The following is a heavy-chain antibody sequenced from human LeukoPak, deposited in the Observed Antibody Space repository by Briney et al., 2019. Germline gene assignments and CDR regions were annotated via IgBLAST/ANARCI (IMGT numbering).Heavy chain of an antibody. Sequence: SETLSLTCTVSGGSISSSSYYWGWIRQPPGKGLEWIGSVYYSGSTYYNPSLKSRVTISVDTSKNQFSLKLSSVTAADTAVYYCARHSIRRPTEGASLDYWGQGTLVTVSS. D-gene: IGHD1-26*01. CDR2: VYYSGST. CDR3: ARHSIRRPTEGASLDY. V-gene: IGHV4-39*01. J-gene: IGHJ4*02. CDR1: GGSISSSSYY.